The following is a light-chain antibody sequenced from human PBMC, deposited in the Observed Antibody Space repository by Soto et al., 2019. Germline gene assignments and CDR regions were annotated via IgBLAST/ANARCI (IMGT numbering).Light chain of an antibody. CDR3: QQYGSSPRT. J-gene: IGKJ1*01. CDR2: GAS. V-gene: IGKV3-20*01. Sequence: EIVLTQSPGTLSLSPGERATLSCRASQSAGSSYLAWYQQKPGQAPRLLIYGASSRATGIPDRFSGSGSGTDFTLTISRLEPEDFAVYYCQQYGSSPRTFGQGTKVDIK. CDR1: QSAGSSY.